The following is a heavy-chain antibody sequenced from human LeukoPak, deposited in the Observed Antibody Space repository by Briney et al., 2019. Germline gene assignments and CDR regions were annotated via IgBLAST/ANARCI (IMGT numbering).Heavy chain of an antibody. V-gene: IGHV1-24*01. Sequence: ASVKVSCKVSGATLSKISIDWVRQAPGKGLEWMGSSGHQDGETIHAQKFQGRFNMTVDTPTDTAYMEMSSLMSEDTAVYYCATGAIVYDYWGQGTLVTVSS. CDR2: SGHQDGET. D-gene: IGHD3-9*01. J-gene: IGHJ4*02. CDR1: GATLSKIS. CDR3: ATGAIVYDY.